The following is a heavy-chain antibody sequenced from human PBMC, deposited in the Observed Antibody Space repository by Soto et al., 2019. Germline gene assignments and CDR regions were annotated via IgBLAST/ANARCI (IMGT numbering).Heavy chain of an antibody. V-gene: IGHV4-59*08. CDR1: GGTTSSYY. J-gene: IGHJ6*03. CDR2: IYYSGST. D-gene: IGHD5-12*01. Sequence: SETLSLTCTVSGGTTSSYYWSWIRQPPGKGLGWIGYIYYSGSTNYNPSLKSRVTISVDTSKNQFSLKLSSVTAADTAVYYCARTRQNIVATTKAQYYYYYMDVWGKGTTVTVSS. CDR3: ARTRQNIVATTKAQYYYYYMDV.